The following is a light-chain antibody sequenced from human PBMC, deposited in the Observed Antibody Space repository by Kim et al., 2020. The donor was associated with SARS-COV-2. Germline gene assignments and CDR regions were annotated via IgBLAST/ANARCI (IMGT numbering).Light chain of an antibody. V-gene: IGKV3-20*01. Sequence: PGEGDTLYCRASQSVSSNYFARYQQKPGQAPRLLIYGASNRATGIPDRFSGGGSGTDFTLTINRVEPEDFAVYYCQQYGSSPGTFGGGTKVDI. CDR2: GAS. CDR3: QQYGSSPGT. J-gene: IGKJ4*01. CDR1: QSVSSNY.